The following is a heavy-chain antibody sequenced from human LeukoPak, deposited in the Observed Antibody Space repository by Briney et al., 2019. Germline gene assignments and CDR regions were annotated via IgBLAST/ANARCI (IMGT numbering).Heavy chain of an antibody. J-gene: IGHJ4*02. CDR1: GFTFSSYS. CDR3: ARDTGSIAVAGSFDY. V-gene: IGHV3-21*01. CDR2: ISSSSSYI. D-gene: IGHD6-19*01. Sequence: GGSLRLSCAASGFTFSSYSMNWVRQAPGKGLEWVSSISSSSSYIYYADSVKGRFTISRDNAKNSLYLQMNSLRAEDTAVYYCARDTGSIAVAGSFDYWGQGTLVTVSS.